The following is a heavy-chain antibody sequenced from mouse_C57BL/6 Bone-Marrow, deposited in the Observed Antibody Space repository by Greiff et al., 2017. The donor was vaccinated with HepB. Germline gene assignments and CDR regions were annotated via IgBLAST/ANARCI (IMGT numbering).Heavy chain of an antibody. D-gene: IGHD2-2*01. J-gene: IGHJ2*01. CDR2: INSDGGST. CDR3: ARRGMVTTWNYFDY. Sequence: DVMLVESGGGLVQPGESLKLSCESNEYEFPSHDMSWVRKTPEKRLELVAAINSDGGSTYYPDTMERRFIISRDNTKKTLYLQMSSLRSEDTASYYCARRGMVTTWNYFDYWGQGTTLTVSS. CDR1: EYEFPSHD. V-gene: IGHV5-2*01.